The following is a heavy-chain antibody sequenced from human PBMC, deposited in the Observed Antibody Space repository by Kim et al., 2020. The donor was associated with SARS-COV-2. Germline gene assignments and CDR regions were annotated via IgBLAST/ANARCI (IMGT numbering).Heavy chain of an antibody. CDR3: ARAPKSYGSVYSFDY. D-gene: IGHD5-18*01. Sequence: DSVKGRLPIDRDNAKNALYLKMNILRAEDTAVYYCARAPKSYGSVYSFDYWGQGTLVTVSS. J-gene: IGHJ4*02. V-gene: IGHV3-11*06.